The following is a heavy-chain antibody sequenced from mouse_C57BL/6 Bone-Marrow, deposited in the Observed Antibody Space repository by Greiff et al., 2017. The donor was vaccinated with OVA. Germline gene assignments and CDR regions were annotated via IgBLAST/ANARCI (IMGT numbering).Heavy chain of an antibody. V-gene: IGHV7-1*01. D-gene: IGHD2-1*01. CDR1: GFTFSDFY. J-gene: IGHJ4*01. Sequence: DVKLVESGGGLVQSGRSLRLSCATSGFTFSDFYMEWVRQAPGKGLEWIAASRNKANDYTTEYSASVKGRFIVSRDTSQSILYLQMNALRAEDTAIYYCARDYYMDYWGQGTSVTVSS. CDR2: SRNKANDYTT. CDR3: ARDYYMDY.